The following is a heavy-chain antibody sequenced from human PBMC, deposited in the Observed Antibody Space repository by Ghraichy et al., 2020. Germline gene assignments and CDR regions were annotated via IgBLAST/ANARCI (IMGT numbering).Heavy chain of an antibody. CDR3: ARAPSVGGGKLPVGVDY. V-gene: IGHV4-4*02. CDR2: IYHSGST. J-gene: IGHJ4*02. CDR1: GGSISSSNW. D-gene: IGHD4-23*01. Sequence: SETLSLTCAVSGGSISSSNWWSWVRQPPGKGLEWIGEIYHSGSTNYNPSLKSRVTISVDKSKNQFSLKLSSVTAADTAVYYCARAPSVGGGKLPVGVDYWGQGTLVTVSS.